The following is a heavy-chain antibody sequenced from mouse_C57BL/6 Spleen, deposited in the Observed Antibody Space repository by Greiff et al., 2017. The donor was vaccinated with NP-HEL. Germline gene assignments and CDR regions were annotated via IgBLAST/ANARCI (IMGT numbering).Heavy chain of an antibody. CDR2: INPNNGGT. V-gene: IGHV1-22*01. J-gene: IGHJ2*01. D-gene: IGHD2-3*01. CDR3: ARSENGYYDYFDY. Sequence: EVQVVESGPELVKPGASVKMSCKASGYTFTDYNMHWVKQSHGKSLERIGYINPNNGGTSYNQKFKGKATLTVNKSSSTAYMELRSLTSEDSAVYYCARSENGYYDYFDYWGQGTTLTVSS. CDR1: GYTFTDYN.